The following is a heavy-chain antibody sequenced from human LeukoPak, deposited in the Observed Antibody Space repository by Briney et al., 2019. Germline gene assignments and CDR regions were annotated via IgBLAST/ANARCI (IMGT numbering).Heavy chain of an antibody. Sequence: GGSLRLSCAASGFTFSDYYMSWIRQAPGKGLEWVSYISSSSSYTNYADSVKGRFTISRDNAKNSLYLQMNSLRAEDTAVYYCASTGGEDSSSWYGMDVWGKGTTVTVSS. V-gene: IGHV3-11*06. CDR3: ASTGGEDSSSWYGMDV. J-gene: IGHJ6*04. D-gene: IGHD6-13*01. CDR2: ISSSSSYT. CDR1: GFTFSDYY.